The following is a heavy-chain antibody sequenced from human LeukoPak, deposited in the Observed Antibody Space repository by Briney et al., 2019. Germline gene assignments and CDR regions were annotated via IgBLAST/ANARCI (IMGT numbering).Heavy chain of an antibody. CDR2: STGSGGTT. J-gene: IGHJ6*02. V-gene: IGHV3-23*01. CDR1: GFTFSSYA. Sequence: GGSLRLSCAASGFTFSSYAMTWVRQAPGRGLEWVSASTGSGGTTYYADSVMGRFTISRDNSKNTLYLQMNSLRAEDTAVYYCAKDKGSGRTYYYGMDVWGQGTTVTVSS. CDR3: AKDKGSGRTYYYGMDV. D-gene: IGHD3-10*01.